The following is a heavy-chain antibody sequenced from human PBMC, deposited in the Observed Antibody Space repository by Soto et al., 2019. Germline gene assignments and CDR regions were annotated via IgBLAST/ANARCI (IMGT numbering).Heavy chain of an antibody. V-gene: IGHV1-18*04. Sequence: GGLVKVSCKASGYTFSGYSITWVRQAPGQGLEWMGRISGYNGNTNYARTLRGRLTLTTDTSTSTAYMELRSLTSDDTAVYYCARDVFCGGAPACPDMDVWGQGTTVTVSS. CDR1: GYTFSGYS. D-gene: IGHD2-21*01. CDR3: ARDVFCGGAPACPDMDV. CDR2: ISGYNGNT. J-gene: IGHJ6*02.